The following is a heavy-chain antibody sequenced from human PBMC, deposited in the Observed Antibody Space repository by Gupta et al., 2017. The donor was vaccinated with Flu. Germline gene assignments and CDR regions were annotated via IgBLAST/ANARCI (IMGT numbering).Heavy chain of an antibody. Sequence: MHWVRQAPGRGLEWVSSISRISRFIFYADSVKGRFSVSRDNAKNSVYLQMNSLRAEDTAVYYCAKNRASGTTKGSFDIWGLGTKATVSA. D-gene: IGHD1-1*01. J-gene: IGHJ3*02. V-gene: IGHV3-21*06. CDR3: AKNRASGTTKGSFDI. CDR2: ISRISRFI.